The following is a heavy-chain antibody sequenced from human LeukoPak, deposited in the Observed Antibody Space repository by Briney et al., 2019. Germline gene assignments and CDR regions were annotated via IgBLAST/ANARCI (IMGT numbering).Heavy chain of an antibody. J-gene: IGHJ3*02. Sequence: GESLKISCKGSGYTFYNYWIGWVRQMPGKGLEWIGIIYPGDSDTTYSPSFRGHVTISADKSINTAYLHFSSLKASDTAMYYCARRPPTVVTLSRDALHIWGQGTLVTVSS. CDR2: IYPGDSDT. D-gene: IGHD4-23*01. CDR1: GYTFYNYW. V-gene: IGHV5-51*01. CDR3: ARRPPTVVTLSRDALHI.